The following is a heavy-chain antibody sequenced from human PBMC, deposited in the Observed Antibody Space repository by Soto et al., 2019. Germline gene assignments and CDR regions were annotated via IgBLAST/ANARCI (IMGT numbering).Heavy chain of an antibody. CDR2: ISAYNGNT. CDR3: ARDRWAYYDILTGYPYDAFDI. V-gene: IGHV1-18*04. CDR1: GYTFTSYG. D-gene: IGHD3-9*01. Sequence: ASVKVSCKASGYTFTSYGISWVRQAPGQGLEWMGWISAYNGNTNYAQKLQGRVTMITDTSTSTAYMELRSLRSDDTAVYYCARDRWAYYDILTGYPYDAFDIWGQGTMVTVSS. J-gene: IGHJ3*02.